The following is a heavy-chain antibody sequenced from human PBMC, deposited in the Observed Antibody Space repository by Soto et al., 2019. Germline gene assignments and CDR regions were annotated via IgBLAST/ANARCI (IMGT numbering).Heavy chain of an antibody. J-gene: IGHJ5*02. CDR2: MNPNSGNT. CDR1: GYTFTSYD. CDR3: ARRIAAAATNWFDP. V-gene: IGHV1-8*01. Sequence: ASVKVSCKASGYTFTSYDINWVRQATGQGLEWMGWMNPNSGNTGYAQKFQGRVTMTRNTSISTAYMELSSLRSEDTAVYYCARRIAAAATNWFDPWGQGTLVTVSS. D-gene: IGHD6-13*01.